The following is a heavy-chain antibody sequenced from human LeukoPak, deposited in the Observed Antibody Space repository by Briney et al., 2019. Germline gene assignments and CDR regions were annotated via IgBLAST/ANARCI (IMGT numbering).Heavy chain of an antibody. CDR2: IYYSGST. Sequence: SETLSLTCTVSGGSISSSSYYWGWIRQPPGKGLAWIGSIYYSGSTYYNPSLKSRVTISVDTSKNQFSLKLSSVTAADTAVYYCARSDDLWSQQWLVQGFDYWGQGTLVTVSS. V-gene: IGHV4-39*07. D-gene: IGHD6-19*01. CDR1: GGSISSSSYY. J-gene: IGHJ4*02. CDR3: ARSDDLWSQQWLVQGFDY.